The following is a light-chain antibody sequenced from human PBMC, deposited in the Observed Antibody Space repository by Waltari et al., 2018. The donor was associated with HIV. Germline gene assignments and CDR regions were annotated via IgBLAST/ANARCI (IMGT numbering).Light chain of an antibody. Sequence: DIVMTQSPDSLVVSLGERATINCKSSQSVLYSSNNKNYLAWYQQKPGQPPKLLIYWASTRESGVPYRFSGSGSETDFTLTISSLQAEDVAVYYCQQYYSTPRTFGQGTKLEIK. J-gene: IGKJ2*01. CDR3: QQYYSTPRT. CDR2: WAS. CDR1: QSVLYSSNNKNY. V-gene: IGKV4-1*01.